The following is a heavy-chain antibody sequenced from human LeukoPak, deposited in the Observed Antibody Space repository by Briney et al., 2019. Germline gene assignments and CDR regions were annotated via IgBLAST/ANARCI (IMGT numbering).Heavy chain of an antibody. D-gene: IGHD6-6*01. CDR3: ASGSSGILVY. Sequence: GGSLRLSCAASGFTVSSTYMSWVRQAPGKGLEWVSVIYRGGSTYYADSVKGRFTISRDNAKNSLYLQMNSLRAEDTAVYYCASGSSGILVYWGQGTLVTVSS. CDR2: IYRGGST. CDR1: GFTVSSTY. V-gene: IGHV3-53*01. J-gene: IGHJ4*02.